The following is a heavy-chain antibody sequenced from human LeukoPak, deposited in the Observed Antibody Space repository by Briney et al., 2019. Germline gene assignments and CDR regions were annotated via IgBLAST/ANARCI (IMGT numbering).Heavy chain of an antibody. CDR3: ARHGDSSSWYEAYYYGMDV. CDR1: GYTFTSYD. D-gene: IGHD6-13*01. Sequence: ASVKVPCKASGYTFTSYDINWVRQATGQGLEWMGWMNPNSGNTGYAQKFQGRVTMTRNTSISTAYMELSSLRSEDTAVYYCARHGDSSSWYEAYYYGMDVWGQGTTVTVSS. V-gene: IGHV1-8*01. CDR2: MNPNSGNT. J-gene: IGHJ6*02.